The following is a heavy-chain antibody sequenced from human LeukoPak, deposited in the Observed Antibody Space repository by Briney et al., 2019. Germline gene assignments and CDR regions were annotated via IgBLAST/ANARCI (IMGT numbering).Heavy chain of an antibody. CDR1: GGSISSYY. Sequence: SETLSLTCTVSGGSISSYYWFWIRQPAGKGLEWIGRIYSSGRTNYNPSLNSRVTMSVDTSKNQFSLRLSSATAADTAVYYCARGFDYTGGFEYWGQGTLVTVSS. CDR2: IYSSGRT. CDR3: ARGFDYTGGFEY. V-gene: IGHV4-4*07. D-gene: IGHD4-11*01. J-gene: IGHJ4*02.